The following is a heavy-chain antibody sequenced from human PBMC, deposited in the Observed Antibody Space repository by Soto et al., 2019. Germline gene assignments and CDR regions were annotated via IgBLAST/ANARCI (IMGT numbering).Heavy chain of an antibody. CDR1: GGSISSSSYY. CDR3: ARRGSSPPYWYYGMDV. D-gene: IGHD6-6*01. V-gene: IGHV4-39*01. J-gene: IGHJ6*02. Sequence: PSETLSLTCTVSGGSISSSSYYWGWIRQPPGKGLEWIGSIYYSGSTYYNPSLKSRVTISVDTSKNQFSLKLSSVTAADTAVYYCARRGSSPPYWYYGMDVWGQGTTVTVS. CDR2: IYYSGST.